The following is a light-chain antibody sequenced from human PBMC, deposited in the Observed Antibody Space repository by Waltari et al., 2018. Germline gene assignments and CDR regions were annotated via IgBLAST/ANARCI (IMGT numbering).Light chain of an antibody. J-gene: IGLJ3*02. Sequence: QSVLTQPPSVSGAPGQRVTISCTGSSSNIGAGYDVHWYQQLPGAAPKLRIYAYSNRPSGVPDRFYGSRSGTSASLAITGLQAEDEADYYCQPYDSSLSAVFGGGTKLTVL. CDR3: QPYDSSLSAV. V-gene: IGLV1-40*01. CDR1: SSNIGAGYD. CDR2: AYS.